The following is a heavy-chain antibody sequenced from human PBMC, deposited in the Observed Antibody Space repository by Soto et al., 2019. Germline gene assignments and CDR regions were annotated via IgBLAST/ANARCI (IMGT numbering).Heavy chain of an antibody. Sequence: QVQLQESGPGLVKPSGTLSLTCAVSGGSISGINWWYWVRQPPGKGLEWIGEIYHSGSTHYNPSLKSRVTMSVDKSKTRSSRKLTSVTAADTAVYSCARCGGGMDVGGQGTTVTVSS. CDR1: GGSISGINW. CDR3: ARCGGGMDV. J-gene: IGHJ6*02. V-gene: IGHV4-4*02. CDR2: IYHSGST.